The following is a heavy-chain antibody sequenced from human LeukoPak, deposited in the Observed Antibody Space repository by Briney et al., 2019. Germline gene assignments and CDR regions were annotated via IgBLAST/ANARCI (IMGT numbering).Heavy chain of an antibody. Sequence: SLRLACPLSALTFTDNYISWIRHAPGKGPEWLSYISNSGDYTSYADSVKGRFTISRDDAKNSVFLQRNSLRVEDSAVYYCGREIGGGPGGHFDYWGQGTVVTVSS. D-gene: IGHD4-23*01. CDR2: ISNSGDYT. CDR1: ALTFTDNY. J-gene: IGHJ4*02. V-gene: IGHV3-11*05. CDR3: GREIGGGPGGHFDY.